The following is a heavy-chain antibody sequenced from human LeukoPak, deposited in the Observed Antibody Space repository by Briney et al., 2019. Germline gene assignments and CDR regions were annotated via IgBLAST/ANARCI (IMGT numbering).Heavy chain of an antibody. CDR1: GGTFSSHA. CDR2: IIPLFGIT. CDR3: ARCITIFGVVQRYFDY. D-gene: IGHD3-3*01. V-gene: IGHV1-69*01. J-gene: IGHJ4*02. Sequence: GSSVKVSCKASGGTFSSHAFSWVRQAPGQGLECMGGIIPLFGITKYAQKFQGRVTINADESTSTASMELRSLKSEDTAVYYCARCITIFGVVQRYFDYWGQGTLVTVSS.